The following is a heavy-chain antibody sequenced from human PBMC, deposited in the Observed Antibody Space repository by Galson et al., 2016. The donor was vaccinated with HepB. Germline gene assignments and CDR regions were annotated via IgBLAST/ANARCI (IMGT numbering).Heavy chain of an antibody. CDR1: GYTFTSYG. V-gene: IGHV1-18*01. J-gene: IGHJ6*02. Sequence: QSGAEVTKPGASVKVSCKASGYTFTSYGISWVRQAPGQGLEWMGWISAYNGNTNYAQKLQGRVTMTTDTSTSTAYMELRSLRPDDTAVYYCARDYGKSYYDFWSGYKLDYYGMDVWGQGTTVTVSS. D-gene: IGHD3-3*01. CDR2: ISAYNGNT. CDR3: ARDYGKSYYDFWSGYKLDYYGMDV.